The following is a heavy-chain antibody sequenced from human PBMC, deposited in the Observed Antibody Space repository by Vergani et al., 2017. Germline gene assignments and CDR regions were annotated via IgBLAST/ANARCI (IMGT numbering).Heavy chain of an antibody. CDR1: GFTFSSYS. D-gene: IGHD3-3*01. V-gene: IGHV3-21*01. Sequence: EVQLVESGGGLVKPGGSLRLSCAASGFTFSSYSMNWVRQAPGKGLEWVSSISSSSSYIYYADSVKGRFTISRDNAKNSLYLQMNSLRAEDTAVYYCARGQRGNYDFLSGSNYYYYYGMDVWGQGTTVTVSS. CDR3: ARGQRGNYDFLSGSNYYYYYGMDV. J-gene: IGHJ6*02. CDR2: ISSSSSYI.